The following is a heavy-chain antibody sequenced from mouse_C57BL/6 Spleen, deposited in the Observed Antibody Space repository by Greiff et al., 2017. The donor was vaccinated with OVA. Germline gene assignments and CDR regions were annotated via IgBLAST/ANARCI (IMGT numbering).Heavy chain of an antibody. CDR1: GFTFSDYG. Sequence: EVKLVESGGGLVKPGGSLKISCAASGFTFSDYGMHWVRQAPEKGLEWVAYISSGSSTIYYADTVKGRFTISRDNAKNTLFLQMTSLRSEDTAMYYCARVYYGSSYGNYFDYWGQGTTLTVSS. CDR3: ARVYYGSSYGNYFDY. V-gene: IGHV5-17*01. J-gene: IGHJ2*01. CDR2: ISSGSSTI. D-gene: IGHD1-1*01.